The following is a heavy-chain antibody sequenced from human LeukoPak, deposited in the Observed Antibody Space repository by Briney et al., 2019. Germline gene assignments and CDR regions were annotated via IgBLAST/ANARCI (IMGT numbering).Heavy chain of an antibody. D-gene: IGHD6-19*01. V-gene: IGHV4-59*01. CDR1: GGSISSYY. CDR3: AKQSIAVAGTGYFDY. Sequence: SETLSLTCTVSGGSISSYYWSWIRQPPGKGLEWIGSIYYSGSTNYNPSLKSRVTISVDTSKNQFSLKLSSVTAADTAVYYCAKQSIAVAGTGYFDYWGQGTLVTVSS. J-gene: IGHJ4*02. CDR2: IYYSGST.